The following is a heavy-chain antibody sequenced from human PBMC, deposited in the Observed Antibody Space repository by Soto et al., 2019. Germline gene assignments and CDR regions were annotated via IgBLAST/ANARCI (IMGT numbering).Heavy chain of an antibody. CDR3: ARDCSSSSCSVWRY. V-gene: IGHV3-23*01. D-gene: IGHD2-2*01. CDR2: ITGSGDKT. J-gene: IGHJ4*02. Sequence: GSLRLSCAASRFILKNYAMTWVRQAPGKGLEWVSGITGSGDKTYYADSVKSRFIISRDNSENTLYLQMNSLRAEDTALYYCARDCSSSSCSVWRYWGQGTQVTVSS. CDR1: RFILKNYA.